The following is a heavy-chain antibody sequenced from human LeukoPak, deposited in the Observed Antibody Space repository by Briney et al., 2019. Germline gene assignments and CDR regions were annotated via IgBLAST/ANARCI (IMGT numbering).Heavy chain of an antibody. V-gene: IGHV1-2*02. CDR2: INPNSGGT. CDR1: GYTFTGYY. D-gene: IGHD3-10*01. CDR3: ARAQPITMVRGLIITGLFY. Sequence: ASVKVSCKASGYTFTGYYMHWVRQAPGQGLEWMGWINPNSGGTNYAQKFQGRVTMTRDTSISTAYMELSRLRSDDTAVYYCARAQPITMVRGLIITGLFYWGQGTLVTVSS. J-gene: IGHJ4*02.